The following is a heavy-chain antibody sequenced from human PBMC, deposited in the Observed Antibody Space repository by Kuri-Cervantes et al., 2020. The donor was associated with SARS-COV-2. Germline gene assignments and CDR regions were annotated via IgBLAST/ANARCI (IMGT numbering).Heavy chain of an antibody. Sequence: GESLKISCAASGFTFSSYWMHWVRQAPGKGLVWVSRINSDGSSTSYADSVKGRFTISRDNAKNSLYLQMNSLRAEDTAAYYCARAHAYYDFWSGYGDVWGQGTTVTVSS. D-gene: IGHD3-3*01. CDR3: ARAHAYYDFWSGYGDV. V-gene: IGHV3-74*01. J-gene: IGHJ6*02. CDR1: GFTFSSYW. CDR2: INSDGSST.